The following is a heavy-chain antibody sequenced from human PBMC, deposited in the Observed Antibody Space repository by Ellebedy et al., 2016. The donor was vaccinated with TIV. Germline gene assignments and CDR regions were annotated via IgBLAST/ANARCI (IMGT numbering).Heavy chain of an antibody. Sequence: GESLKISCAASGFTFSDHWMSWVRQAPGKGPEWVANIRPDGIDKNYVDSVRGRFTISRDNSKNTLYLQMDSLRADDTAIYYCASPKSSLNIWGHGTTVTVSS. D-gene: IGHD2-15*01. CDR2: IRPDGIDK. V-gene: IGHV3-7*03. CDR3: ASPKSSLNI. CDR1: GFTFSDHW. J-gene: IGHJ6*02.